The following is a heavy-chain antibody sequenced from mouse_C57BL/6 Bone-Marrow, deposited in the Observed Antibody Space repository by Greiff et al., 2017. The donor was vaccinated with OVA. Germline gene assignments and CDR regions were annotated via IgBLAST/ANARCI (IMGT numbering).Heavy chain of an antibody. CDR1: GYAFSSYW. J-gene: IGHJ4*01. CDR3: ARGRGNYEAMDY. CDR2: IYPGDGDT. Sequence: LQESGAELVKPGASVKISCKASGYAFSSYWMNWVKQRPGKGLEWIGQIYPGDGDTNYNGKFKGKATLTADKSSSTAYMQLSSLTSEDSAVYFCARGRGNYEAMDYWGQGTSVTVSS. D-gene: IGHD2-1*01. V-gene: IGHV1-80*01.